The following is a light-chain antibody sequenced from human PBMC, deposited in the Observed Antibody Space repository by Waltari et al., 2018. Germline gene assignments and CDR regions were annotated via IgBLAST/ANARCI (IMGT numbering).Light chain of an antibody. J-gene: IGLJ2*01. CDR2: EDN. Sequence: NFMLTQPHSVSESPGKTVTISCTRSSGSIASNYVQWYPQRPGTSPPTVIYEDNQRPSGVPDRFSGSIDSSSNSASLTISGLKTEDEADYYCQSYDSSTVVFGGGTKLTVL. CDR3: QSYDSSTVV. CDR1: SGSIASNY. V-gene: IGLV6-57*01.